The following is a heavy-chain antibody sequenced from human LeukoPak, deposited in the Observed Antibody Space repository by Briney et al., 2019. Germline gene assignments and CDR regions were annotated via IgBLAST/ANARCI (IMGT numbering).Heavy chain of an antibody. CDR2: IYTSGST. J-gene: IGHJ4*02. CDR1: GGSISSYY. Sequence: SETLSLTCTVSGGSISSYYWSWIRQPAGKGLEWIGRIYTSGSTNYNPSLKSRVTMSVDTSKNQFPLKLSSVTAADTAVYYCAGQIAAAGTGTFDYWGQGTLVTVSS. V-gene: IGHV4-4*07. CDR3: AGQIAAAGTGTFDY. D-gene: IGHD6-13*01.